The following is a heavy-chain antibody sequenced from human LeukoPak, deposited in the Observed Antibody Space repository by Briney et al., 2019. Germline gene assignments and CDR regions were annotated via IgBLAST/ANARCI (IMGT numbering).Heavy chain of an antibody. Sequence: SETLSLTCTVSGGSMTNSYWGWIRQPPAKGLERLGYIYFTESTNSNPSLKSRVTISLDTSKNQLSLRLTSVTAADTAVYYCARRRQVSYYSPYAFDLWGQGTMVTVSS. D-gene: IGHD2-15*01. J-gene: IGHJ3*01. CDR2: IYFTEST. CDR1: GGSMTNSY. V-gene: IGHV4-59*08. CDR3: ARRRQVSYYSPYAFDL.